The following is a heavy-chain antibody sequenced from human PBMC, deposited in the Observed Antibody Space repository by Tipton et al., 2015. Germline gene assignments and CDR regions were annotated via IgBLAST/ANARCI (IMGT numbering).Heavy chain of an antibody. Sequence: SLRLSCAASGFTFSDYYISWIRQAPGKGPVWVSRIASDGSTTDYADSVKGRFTVSRDNAKNTLYLQMNSLRVDDTAVYYCARFTCFDLWGRGTLVSVSS. CDR2: IASDGSTT. J-gene: IGHJ2*01. CDR3: ARFTCFDL. CDR1: GFTFSDYY. V-gene: IGHV3-74*01.